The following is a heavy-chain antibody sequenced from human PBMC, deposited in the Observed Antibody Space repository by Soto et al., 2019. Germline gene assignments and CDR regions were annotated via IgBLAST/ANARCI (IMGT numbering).Heavy chain of an antibody. CDR1: GYSFTSYW. D-gene: IGHD5-18*01. V-gene: IGHV5-51*01. CDR3: VTGLTSRSSYGMDV. CDR2: IYPGDSDT. J-gene: IGHJ6*02. Sequence: GESLKISCKGSGYSFTSYWIGGVRQMPGKRLERMGIIYPGDSDTRYSPSFQGQVTISTDKSISTAYLQWSSLKASDTAMYYWVTGLTSRSSYGMDVWVQGVTVTGSS.